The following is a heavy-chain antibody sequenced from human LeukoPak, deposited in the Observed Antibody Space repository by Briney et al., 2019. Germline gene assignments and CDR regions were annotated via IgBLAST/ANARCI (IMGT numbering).Heavy chain of an antibody. CDR2: IILIFGTA. J-gene: IGHJ4*02. CDR1: GGIFSSYA. Sequence: SVKVSCKASGGIFSSYAISWVRQAPGQGLEWMGGIILIFGTANYAQKFQGRVTITADESTSTAYMELSSLRSEDTAVYYCATCARNFYCYRFDYWGQGTLVTVSS. CDR3: ATCARNFYCYRFDY. D-gene: IGHD2-2*02. V-gene: IGHV1-69*13.